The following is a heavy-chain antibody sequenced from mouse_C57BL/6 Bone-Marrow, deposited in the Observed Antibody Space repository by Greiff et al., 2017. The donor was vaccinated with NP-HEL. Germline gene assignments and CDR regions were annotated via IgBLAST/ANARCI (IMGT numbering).Heavy chain of an antibody. D-gene: IGHD2-12*01. J-gene: IGHJ3*01. CDR2: ISSGGSYT. V-gene: IGHV5-6*01. CDR1: GFTFSSYG. CDR3: ARGHSSWFAY. Sequence: EVMLVESGGDLVKPGGSLKLSCAASGFTFSSYGMSWVRQAPDKRLEWVATISSGGSYTYYPDSVKGRFTISRDNAKNTLYLQMSSLKSEDTAMYYCARGHSSWFAYWGQGTLVTVSA.